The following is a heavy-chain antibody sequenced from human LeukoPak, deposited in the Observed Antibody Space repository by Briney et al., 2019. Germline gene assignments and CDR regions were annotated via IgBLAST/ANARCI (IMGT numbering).Heavy chain of an antibody. CDR2: INSRSTTL. V-gene: IGHV3-48*01. CDR3: ARGTYSSGWLEFSDFDF. CDR1: GFTFTTYN. J-gene: IGHJ4*02. Sequence: PGGSLRLSCAASGFTFTTYNMHWVRQAPGKGLEWVSYINSRSTTLYYADSVKGRFTVSRDNAKSSLYLQMNSLRVEDTAVYYCARGTYSSGWLEFSDFDFWGQGTLVTVSS. D-gene: IGHD6-19*01.